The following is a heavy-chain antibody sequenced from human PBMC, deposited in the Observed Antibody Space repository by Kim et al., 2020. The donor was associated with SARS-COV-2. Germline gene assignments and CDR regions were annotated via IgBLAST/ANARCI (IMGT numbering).Heavy chain of an antibody. CDR1: GFTFSSYA. D-gene: IGHD6-13*01. CDR2: ISGSGGST. V-gene: IGHV3-23*01. CDR3: AKDPEYSSSWYYYYGMDV. J-gene: IGHJ6*02. Sequence: GGSLRLSCAASGFTFSSYAMSWVRQAPGKGLEWVSAISGSGGSTYYADSVKGRFTISRDNSKNTLYLQMNSLRAEDTAVYYCAKDPEYSSSWYYYYGMDVWGQGTTVTVSS.